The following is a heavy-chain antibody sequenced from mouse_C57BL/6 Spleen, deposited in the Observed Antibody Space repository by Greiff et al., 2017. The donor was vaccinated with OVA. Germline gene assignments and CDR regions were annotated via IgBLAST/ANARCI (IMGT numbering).Heavy chain of an antibody. CDR1: GYTFTSYW. J-gene: IGHJ3*01. V-gene: IGHV1-64*01. Sequence: QVQLQQPGAELVKPGASVKLSCKASGYTFTSYWMPWVKQRPGQGLEWIGMIHPNSGSTNYNEKFKGKATLTVDKSSSTPYLQLSSLTSEDAAVFYCAKSDYGGTPACFAYWGQGTLVTVSS. CDR2: IHPNSGST. D-gene: IGHD1-1*01. CDR3: AKSDYGGTPACFAY.